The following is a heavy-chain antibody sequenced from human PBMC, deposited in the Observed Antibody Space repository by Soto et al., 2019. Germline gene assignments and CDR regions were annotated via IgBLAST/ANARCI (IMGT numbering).Heavy chain of an antibody. CDR3: ARGGLQAQGVQYNHYAMDV. D-gene: IGHD4-4*01. Sequence: SVKVSCKASGGTFDRHTINWVRQAPGQGLEWMGGIIPIFSTPKYAQRFQGRVMLTADKSTSTAYMELSSLRYEDTAVYYCARGGLQAQGVQYNHYAMDVWGQGTTVTVSS. V-gene: IGHV1-69*06. CDR1: GGTFDRHT. J-gene: IGHJ6*02. CDR2: IIPIFSTP.